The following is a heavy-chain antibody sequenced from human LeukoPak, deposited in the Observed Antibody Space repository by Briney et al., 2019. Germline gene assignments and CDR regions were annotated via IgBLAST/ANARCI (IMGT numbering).Heavy chain of an antibody. D-gene: IGHD5-12*01. CDR2: ISFSNSTL. CDR1: GFTFDVSA. CDR3: AGGGATSFDY. Sequence: PGGSLRLSCAASGFTFDVSAMNWVRQAPGKGLEWVSYISFSNSTLYYADSVRGRFTISRDNAKNSLSLQMNSLRAEDTAVYYCAGGGATSFDYWGQGILVTVSS. J-gene: IGHJ4*02. V-gene: IGHV3-48*04.